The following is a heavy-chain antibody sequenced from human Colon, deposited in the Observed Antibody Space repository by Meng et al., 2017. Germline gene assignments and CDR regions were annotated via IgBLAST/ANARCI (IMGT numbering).Heavy chain of an antibody. CDR1: GVSICSGGYF. V-gene: IGHV4-31*01. CDR2: IYYSGST. CDR3: ARVLPFSSGWSYFDY. J-gene: IGHJ4*02. Sequence: VPVQRSGPGLGKPSQTLSLTCTVSGVSICSGGYFWSWIRQDPGKGLEWIGYIYYSGSTYYNPSLKSLVTLSVDTSKNQFSLKLSSVTAADTAVYYCARVLPFSSGWSYFDYWGQGTLVTVSS. D-gene: IGHD6-19*01.